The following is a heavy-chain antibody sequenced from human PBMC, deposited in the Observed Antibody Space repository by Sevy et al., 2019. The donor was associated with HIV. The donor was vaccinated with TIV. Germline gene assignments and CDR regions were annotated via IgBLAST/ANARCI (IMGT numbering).Heavy chain of an antibody. Sequence: GGSLRLSCAASGFTFGNYAMSWVRQAPGEGLVWVSTFSFGCGKINYADSVKGRFTISRDNSKNTLYLQMNSLRAEDTALYYCAREGCSKPQDYWGQGTLVTVSS. CDR3: AREGCSKPQDY. J-gene: IGHJ4*02. CDR1: GFTFGNYA. CDR2: FSFGCGKI. D-gene: IGHD2-2*01. V-gene: IGHV3-23*01.